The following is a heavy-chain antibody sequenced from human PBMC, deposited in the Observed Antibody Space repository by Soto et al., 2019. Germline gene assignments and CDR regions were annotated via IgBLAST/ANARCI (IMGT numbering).Heavy chain of an antibody. CDR2: IKEDGSEK. V-gene: IGHV3-7*05. Sequence: PGGSLRLSCTASGFTFSSYWMTWVRQAPGKGLEWVANIKEDGSEKYFVDSVGGRFTISRDNAKNTLYLQMNSLRAEDTAMYYCARVPYCSGGSCYSWFDPWGQGTLVTVSS. D-gene: IGHD2-15*01. J-gene: IGHJ5*02. CDR1: GFTFSSYW. CDR3: ARVPYCSGGSCYSWFDP.